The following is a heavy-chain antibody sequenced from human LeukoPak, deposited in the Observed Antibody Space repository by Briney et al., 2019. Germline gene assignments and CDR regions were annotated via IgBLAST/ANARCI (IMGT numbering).Heavy chain of an antibody. V-gene: IGHV3-48*04. D-gene: IGHD2-2*01. CDR3: ARGADQGYYYYYYMDV. CDR1: GFTFSSYS. J-gene: IGHJ6*03. Sequence: GGSLRLSCAASGFTFSSYSMNWVRQAPGKGLEWVSYISSSSSTIYYADSVKGRFTISRDNAKNSLYLQMNSLRAEDTAVYYCARGADQGYYYYYYMDVWGKGTTVTVSS. CDR2: ISSSSSTI.